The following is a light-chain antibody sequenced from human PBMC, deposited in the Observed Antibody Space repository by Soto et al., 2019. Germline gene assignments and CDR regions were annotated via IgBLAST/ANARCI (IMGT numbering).Light chain of an antibody. CDR2: SAS. CDR1: QSVSTN. J-gene: IGKJ1*01. CDR3: QQYKNWPPWT. Sequence: ETVMTQSPATLSLSPGERATLSCRASQSVSTNLVWYQQRPGQAPRLLIYSASIRATGIPARFSSSGSETEFTLTISSLQSEDSALYYCQQYKNWPPWTFGQGTKVEV. V-gene: IGKV3-15*01.